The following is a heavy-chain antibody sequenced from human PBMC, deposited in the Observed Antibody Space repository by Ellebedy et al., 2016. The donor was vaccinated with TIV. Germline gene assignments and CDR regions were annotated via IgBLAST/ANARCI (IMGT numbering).Heavy chain of an antibody. V-gene: IGHV4-34*01. J-gene: IGHJ4*02. CDR3: ARAPQWLVRQYFDY. D-gene: IGHD6-19*01. Sequence: SETLSLTCAVYGGSFSGYYWSWIRQPPGKGLEWIGEINHSGSTNYNPSLKSRVTISVDTSKNQFSLKLSSVTAADTAVYYCARAPQWLVRQYFDYWGQGTLVTVSS. CDR1: GGSFSGYY. CDR2: INHSGST.